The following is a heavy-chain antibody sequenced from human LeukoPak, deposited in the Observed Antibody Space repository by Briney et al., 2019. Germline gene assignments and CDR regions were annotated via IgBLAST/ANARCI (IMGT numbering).Heavy chain of an antibody. D-gene: IGHD3-22*01. Sequence: PGGSLRLSCAASGFTFSTYAMSWVRQAPGKGLECVSSIISSGANTYYADSVKGRFSVSRDNSKNTLYLQMDSLRAEDTAIYYFASHDSSGYYLYRYFTYWGQGSQVTVSS. CDR1: GFTFSTYA. CDR2: IISSGANT. CDR3: ASHDSSGYYLYRYFTY. J-gene: IGHJ4*02. V-gene: IGHV3-23*01.